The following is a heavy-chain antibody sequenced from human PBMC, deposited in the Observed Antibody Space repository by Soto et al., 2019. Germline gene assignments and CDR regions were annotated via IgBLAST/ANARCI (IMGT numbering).Heavy chain of an antibody. V-gene: IGHV3-73*01. J-gene: IGHJ6*02. CDR1: GFTFSGSA. CDR3: TRQMDYYDGSGYYPEFYYYRMDV. Sequence: SGGSLRLSCAASGFTFSGSAMHWVRQASGKGLEWVGRIRSNANSYATAYAASVKGRFTISRDDSKNTAYLQMNSLKTEDTAVYYCTRQMDYYDGSGYYPEFYYYRMDVWGQGTTVTVSS. CDR2: IRSNANSYAT. D-gene: IGHD3-22*01.